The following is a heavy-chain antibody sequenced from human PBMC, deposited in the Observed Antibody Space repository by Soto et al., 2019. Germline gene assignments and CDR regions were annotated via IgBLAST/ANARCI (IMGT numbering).Heavy chain of an antibody. J-gene: IGHJ4*02. CDR2: IYYSGST. V-gene: IGHV4-30-4*01. D-gene: IGHD3-10*01. CDR1: GGSISSGDYY. Sequence: SETLSLTCTVSGGSISSGDYYWSWIRQPPGKGLEWIGYIYYSGSTYYNPSLKSRVTISVDTSENQFSLKLSSVTAADTAVYYCARVVYSITMVRGVTRYYFDYWGQGTLVTVSS. CDR3: ARVVYSITMVRGVTRYYFDY.